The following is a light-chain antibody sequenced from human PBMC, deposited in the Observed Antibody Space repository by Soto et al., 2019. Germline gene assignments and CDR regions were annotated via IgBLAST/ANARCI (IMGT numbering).Light chain of an antibody. CDR1: QSVSIR. CDR3: QHYNNWPPWT. J-gene: IGKJ1*01. V-gene: IGKV3-15*01. Sequence: IIMTHSPGILSGSPGEIATLSFRASQSVSIRLAWYQQKPVQAPRLLIYHASTRATGIPARFSGSGSGTEFTLTISSLQAEDFAIYYCQHYNNWPPWTFGQGTKVDIK. CDR2: HAS.